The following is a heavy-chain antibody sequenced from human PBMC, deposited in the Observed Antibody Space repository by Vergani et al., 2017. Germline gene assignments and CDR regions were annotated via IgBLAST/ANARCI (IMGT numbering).Heavy chain of an antibody. V-gene: IGHV3-48*04. CDR1: GFTFSSYG. D-gene: IGHD2-2*01. Sequence: VQLVESGGGVVQPGRSLRLSCAASGFTFSSYGMHWVRQAPGKGLEWVSYISSSGSTIYYADSVKGRFTISRDNAKNSLYLQMNSLRPEDTAVYYCARSPRQYQLPWGWFDTWGQGTLVTVSS. CDR3: ARSPRQYQLPWGWFDT. J-gene: IGHJ5*02. CDR2: ISSSGSTI.